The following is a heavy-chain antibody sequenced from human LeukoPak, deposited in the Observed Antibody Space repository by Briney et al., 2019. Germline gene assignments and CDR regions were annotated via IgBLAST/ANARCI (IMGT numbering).Heavy chain of an antibody. D-gene: IGHD6-19*01. V-gene: IGHV3-30*03. J-gene: IGHJ6*02. CDR2: ISYDGSNK. Sequence: GGSLRLSCAASGFTFSSYGMHWVRQAPGKGLEWVAVISYDGSNKYYADSVKGRFTISRDNSKNTLYLQMNSLRAEDTAVYYCARSDSSGWYDYYYYGMDVWGQGTTVTVSS. CDR3: ARSDSSGWYDYYYYGMDV. CDR1: GFTFSSYG.